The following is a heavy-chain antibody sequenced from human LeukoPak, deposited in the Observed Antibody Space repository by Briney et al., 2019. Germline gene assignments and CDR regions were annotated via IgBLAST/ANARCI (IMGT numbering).Heavy chain of an antibody. D-gene: IGHD2-2*01. CDR2: IYYSGST. CDR3: ARGRSRYCSSTSCLRGMDV. CDR1: GGSISSGSYY. Sequence: PSETLSLTCTVSGGSISSGSYYWGWIRQPPGKGLEWIGSIYYSGSTYYNPSLKSRVTISVDTSKNQFSLKLSSVTAADTAVYYCARGRSRYCSSTSCLRGMDVWGQGTTVTVSS. V-gene: IGHV4-39*07. J-gene: IGHJ6*02.